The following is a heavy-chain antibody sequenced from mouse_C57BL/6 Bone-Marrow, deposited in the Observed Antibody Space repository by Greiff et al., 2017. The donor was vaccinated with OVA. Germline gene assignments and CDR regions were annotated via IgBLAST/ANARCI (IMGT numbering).Heavy chain of an antibody. Sequence: EVKVVESGGGLVQPGGSLKLSCAASGFTFSDYYMYWVRQTPEKRLEWVAYISNGGGSTYYPDTVKGRFTISRDNAKNTLYLQMSRLKSEDTAMYYCARYGNSFDYWGQGTTLTVSS. CDR2: ISNGGGST. CDR1: GFTFSDYY. V-gene: IGHV5-12*01. CDR3: ARYGNSFDY. J-gene: IGHJ2*01. D-gene: IGHD1-1*01.